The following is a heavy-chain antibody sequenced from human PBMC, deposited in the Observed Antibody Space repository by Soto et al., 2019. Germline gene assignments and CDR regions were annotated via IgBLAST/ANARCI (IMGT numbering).Heavy chain of an antibody. CDR2: IIPIFGTA. J-gene: IGHJ4*02. CDR3: ARAFDGDTTVPNY. V-gene: IGHV1-69*13. CDR1: GGTFSSYA. Sequence: GASVKVSCKASGGTFSSYAISWVRQAPGQGLEWMGGIIPIFGTANYAQKFQGRVTITADESTSTAYMELSSLRSEDTAVYYCARAFDGDTTVPNYWGQGTLVTVSS. D-gene: IGHD4-17*01.